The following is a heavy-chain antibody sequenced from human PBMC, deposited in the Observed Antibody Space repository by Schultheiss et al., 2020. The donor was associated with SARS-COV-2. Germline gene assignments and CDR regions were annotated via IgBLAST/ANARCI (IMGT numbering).Heavy chain of an antibody. Sequence: GGSLRLSCAASGFTFSSYGMHWVRQAPGKGLEWVAVISYDGSNKYYADSVKGRFTISRDNSKNTLYLQMNSLRAEDTAVYYCAKEESYCGGDCSLYYFDYWGQGTLVTVSS. V-gene: IGHV3-30*18. CDR1: GFTFSSYG. D-gene: IGHD2-21*02. J-gene: IGHJ4*02. CDR2: ISYDGSNK. CDR3: AKEESYCGGDCSLYYFDY.